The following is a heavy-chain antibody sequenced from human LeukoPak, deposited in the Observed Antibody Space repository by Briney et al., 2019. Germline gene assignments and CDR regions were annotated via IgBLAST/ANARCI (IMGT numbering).Heavy chain of an antibody. CDR3: ARAAKIVVVTAIRGRYFDY. CDR1: GFTVSSNY. CDR2: IYSDGST. D-gene: IGHD2-21*02. V-gene: IGHV3-53*01. Sequence: GGSLRLSCAASGFTVSSNYMSWVRQAPGKGLEWVSEIYSDGSTYYAASVKGRFSISRDNSKNTVYLQMNSLRAEDTAVYYCARAAKIVVVTAIRGRYFDYWGQGTLVTVSS. J-gene: IGHJ4*02.